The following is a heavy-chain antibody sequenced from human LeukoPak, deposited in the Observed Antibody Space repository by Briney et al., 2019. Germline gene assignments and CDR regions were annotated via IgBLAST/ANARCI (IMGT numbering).Heavy chain of an antibody. CDR3: ARSGMDYGDYHDAFDI. CDR2: IKQDGSEK. V-gene: IGHV3-7*01. J-gene: IGHJ3*02. CDR1: GFTFSSYW. Sequence: GGSLRLSCAASGFTFSSYWMSWVRQAPGKGLEWVANIKQDGSEKYYVDSVKGRFTISRDNAKNSLYLQMNSLRAEDTAVYYCARSGMDYGDYHDAFDIWGQGTMVTVSS. D-gene: IGHD4-17*01.